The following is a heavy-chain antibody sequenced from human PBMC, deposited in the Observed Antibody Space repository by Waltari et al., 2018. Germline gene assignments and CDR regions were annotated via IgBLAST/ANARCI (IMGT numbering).Heavy chain of an antibody. CDR2: IRYDGSNK. CDR3: AKDLGQMATIID. J-gene: IGHJ4*02. CDR1: GFRFSSYG. V-gene: IGHV3-30*02. D-gene: IGHD5-12*01. Sequence: QVQLVESGGGVVQPGGSLRLSCAASGFRFSSYGLPWGRQAPGKGLEWVAFIRYDGSNKYYADSVKGRFTISRDNSKNTLYLQMNSLRAEDTAVYYCAKDLGQMATIIDWGQGTLVTVSS.